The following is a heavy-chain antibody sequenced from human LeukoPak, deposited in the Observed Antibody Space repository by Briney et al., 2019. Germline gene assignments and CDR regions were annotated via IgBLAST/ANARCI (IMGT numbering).Heavy chain of an antibody. J-gene: IGHJ4*02. CDR1: GFTFSSYG. V-gene: IGHV3-30*02. CDR3: ARGCSSSWYYFDY. D-gene: IGHD6-13*01. Sequence: GGSLRLSCAASGFTFSSYGMHWVRQAPGKGLEWVAFIRYDGSNKYYADSVKGRFTISRDNSKNTLYLQMNSLRVEDTAVYYCARGCSSSWYYFDYWGQGTLVTVSS. CDR2: IRYDGSNK.